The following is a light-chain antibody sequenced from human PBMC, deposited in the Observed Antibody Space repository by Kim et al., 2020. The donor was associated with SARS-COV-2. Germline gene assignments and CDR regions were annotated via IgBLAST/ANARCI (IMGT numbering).Light chain of an antibody. Sequence: PGRTGRSAGGGNGSGSEGGHGWRRRPGQAPVLVIYYDSDRPSGIPERFSGSNSGNTATLTISRVEAGDEADYYCQVWDSSSDHYVFGTGTKVTVL. CDR2: YDS. CDR3: QVWDSSSDHYV. J-gene: IGLJ1*01. V-gene: IGLV3-21*04. CDR1: GSGSEG.